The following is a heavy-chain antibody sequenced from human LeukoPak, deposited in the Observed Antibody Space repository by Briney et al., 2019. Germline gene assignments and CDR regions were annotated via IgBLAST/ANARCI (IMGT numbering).Heavy chain of an antibody. V-gene: IGHV1-8*01. CDR2: MNPNSGNT. J-gene: IGHJ4*02. D-gene: IGHD3-22*01. CDR3: ARGRFRSSGYFVY. CDR1: GYAFTSYD. Sequence: GASVKVSCKASGYAFTSYDINWVRQATGQGLEWMGWMNPNSGNTGYAQKFQGRVTMTRNTSISTAYMELGSLRSEDTAVYYCARGRFRSSGYFVYWGQGTLVTVSS.